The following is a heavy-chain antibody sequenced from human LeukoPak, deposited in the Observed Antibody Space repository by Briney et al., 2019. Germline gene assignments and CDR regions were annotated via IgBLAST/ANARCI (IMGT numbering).Heavy chain of an antibody. CDR2: ISSSSSYI. CDR3: VAAAGPFDY. CDR1: GFTFSSYS. V-gene: IGHV3-21*01. J-gene: IGHJ4*02. D-gene: IGHD6-13*01. Sequence: PGGFLRLSCAASGFTFSSYSMNWVRQAPGKGLEWVSSISSSSSYIYYADSVKGRFTISRDNAKNSLYLQMNSLRAEDTAVYYCVAAAGPFDYWGQGTLVTVSS.